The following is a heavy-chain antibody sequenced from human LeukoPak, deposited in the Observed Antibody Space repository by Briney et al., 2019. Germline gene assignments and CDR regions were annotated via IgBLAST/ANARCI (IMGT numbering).Heavy chain of an antibody. V-gene: IGHV3-23*01. Sequence: GGSLRLSCAASGFTFSSFAMSWVRQAPGKGLEWVSAISGSGGNTYYADSVKGRFTISRDNSKNTLYLQMNSLRAEDTAVYFCAKGTMLRGLIILNFYYYMDVWGKGTTVTVSS. CDR1: GFTFSSFA. CDR3: AKGTMLRGLIILNFYYYMDV. CDR2: ISGSGGNT. D-gene: IGHD3-10*01. J-gene: IGHJ6*03.